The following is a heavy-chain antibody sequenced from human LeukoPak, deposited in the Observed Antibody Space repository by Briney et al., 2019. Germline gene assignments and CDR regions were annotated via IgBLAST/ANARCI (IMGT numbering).Heavy chain of an antibody. CDR2: IYWSRST. CDR3: ARDVGYYDSSGYSNWFDP. D-gene: IGHD3-22*01. Sequence: SETLSLTCTVSGGSISSYYWMWMPQPPGKGLEWIVYIYWSRSTNCNPSLKSRVNVSVNTSKNQFSLKLSSVTAADTAVYYCARDVGYYDSSGYSNWFDPWGQGTLVTVSS. CDR1: GGSISSYY. J-gene: IGHJ5*02. V-gene: IGHV4-59*01.